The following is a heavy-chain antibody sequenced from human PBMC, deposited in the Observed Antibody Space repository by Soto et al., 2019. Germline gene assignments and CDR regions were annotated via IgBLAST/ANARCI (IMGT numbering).Heavy chain of an antibody. CDR2: ISRSSSNT. CDR1: GFTFSDYY. Sequence: QVRLVESGGGLVKPGGSLRLSCAASGFTFSDYYMSWIRQAPGKGLEWVSYISRSSSNTNYADSVNGRFTISRDNAKNSLYLQMNSLRADDTAVYYCAGGRGSYLPDYWGQGTLVTVSS. CDR3: AGGRGSYLPDY. D-gene: IGHD1-26*01. J-gene: IGHJ4*02. V-gene: IGHV3-11*05.